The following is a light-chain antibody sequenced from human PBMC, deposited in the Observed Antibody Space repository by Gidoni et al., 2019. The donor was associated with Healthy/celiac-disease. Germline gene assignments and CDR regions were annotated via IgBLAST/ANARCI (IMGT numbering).Light chain of an antibody. CDR1: QSVLYSSNNKNY. CDR2: WAS. CDR3: QQYYSTPIT. V-gene: IGKV4-1*01. Sequence: DSLAVSLGERATINCKSSQSVLYSSNNKNYLAWYQQKPGQPPKLLIYWASTRESGVPDRFSGSGSGTDFTLTISSLQAEDVAVYYCQQYYSTPITFGPGTKVDIK. J-gene: IGKJ3*01.